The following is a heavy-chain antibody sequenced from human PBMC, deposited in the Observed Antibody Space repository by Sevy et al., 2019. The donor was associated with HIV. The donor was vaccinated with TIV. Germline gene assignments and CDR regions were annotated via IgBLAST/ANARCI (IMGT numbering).Heavy chain of an antibody. D-gene: IGHD2-21*01. CDR2: ISGDGSDT. J-gene: IGHJ4*02. Sequence: GGSLRLSCAASGFTFDRYFMHWVRQAPGKGLEWLAVISGDGSDTSYADSLRGRVTISRDNSKNTLFLQMNRLGTEDTAVYFCSKRDLNHQFLLDFWGQGTLVTVSS. CDR3: SKRDLNHQFLLDF. V-gene: IGHV3-30*18. CDR1: GFTFDRYF.